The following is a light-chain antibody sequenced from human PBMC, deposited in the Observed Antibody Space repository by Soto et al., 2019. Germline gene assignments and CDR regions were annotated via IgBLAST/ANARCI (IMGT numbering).Light chain of an antibody. V-gene: IGLV2-14*01. CDR2: DVS. CDR3: SSYTSSRTLV. CDR1: SSDVGGYNY. Sequence: QSALTQPASVSGSPGQSITISCTGTSSDVGGYNYVSWYQQHPGKAPKLMIYDVSNRPSGVSNRFSGSKSGNTASLTISGLQAEDEADYYCSSYTSSRTLVFGTGTQLTVL. J-gene: IGLJ1*01.